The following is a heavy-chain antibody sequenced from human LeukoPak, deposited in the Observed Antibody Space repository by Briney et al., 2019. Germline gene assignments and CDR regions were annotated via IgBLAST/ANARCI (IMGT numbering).Heavy chain of an antibody. V-gene: IGHV1-69*04. Sequence: SVKVSCKASGGTFSSYAISWVRQAPGQGLEWMGRIIPILGIANYAQKFQGRVTITADKSTSTAYMELSSLRSEDTAVYYCARTLPYYYDSSNAFDIWGQGTMVTVSS. CDR3: ARTLPYYYDSSNAFDI. J-gene: IGHJ3*02. CDR2: IIPILGIA. D-gene: IGHD3-22*01. CDR1: GGTFSSYA.